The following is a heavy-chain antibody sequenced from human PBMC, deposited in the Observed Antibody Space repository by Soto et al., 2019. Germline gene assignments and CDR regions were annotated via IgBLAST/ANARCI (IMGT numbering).Heavy chain of an antibody. Sequence: GGSLRLSCAASGFPFSNAWMNWVRQAPGKGLEWVGRIKSKTDGETTDYASPVKGRFTISRDDSKNTLYLQMNSLKTEDTGVYYCNWSFDYWGQGTLVTVSS. CDR2: IKSKTDGETT. CDR1: GFPFSNAW. CDR3: NWSFDY. D-gene: IGHD1-1*01. J-gene: IGHJ4*02. V-gene: IGHV3-15*07.